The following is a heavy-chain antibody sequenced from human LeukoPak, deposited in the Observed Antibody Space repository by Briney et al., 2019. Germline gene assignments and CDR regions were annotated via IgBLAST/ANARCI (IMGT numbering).Heavy chain of an antibody. Sequence: PSETLSLACTVSGGSISGYYWSWIRQPPGKGLEYIGYIYSSGSTYYSPSLKGRVIISLDMSKNQFSLKLSSVTAADTAVYYCASRTDYYGSGLDNWGQGTLVTVSS. J-gene: IGHJ4*02. CDR1: GGSISGYY. D-gene: IGHD3-10*01. V-gene: IGHV4-59*08. CDR2: IYSSGST. CDR3: ASRTDYYGSGLDN.